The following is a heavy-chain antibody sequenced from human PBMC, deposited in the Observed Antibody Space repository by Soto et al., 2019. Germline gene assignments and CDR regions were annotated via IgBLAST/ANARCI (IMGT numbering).Heavy chain of an antibody. V-gene: IGHV4-59*01. CDR2: IYYSGST. Sequence: SETLSLTCTVSGGSISSYYWSWIRQPPGKGLEWIGYIYYSGSTNYNPSLKSRVTISVDTSKNQFSLKLSSVTAADTAVYYCAGSFHDYGDYYYYYSMDVGGKGTTVTVSS. CDR1: GGSISSYY. CDR3: AGSFHDYGDYYYYYSMDV. J-gene: IGHJ6*03. D-gene: IGHD4-17*01.